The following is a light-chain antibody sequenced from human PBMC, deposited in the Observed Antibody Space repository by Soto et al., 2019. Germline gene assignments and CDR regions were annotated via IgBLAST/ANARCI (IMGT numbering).Light chain of an antibody. CDR2: KAS. J-gene: IGKJ1*01. V-gene: IGKV1-5*03. CDR1: QSGNAW. Sequence: DIQVAQSPSTLSASVGDRVTITCRASQSGNAWLAWYQQKPGTAPKLLIYKASTLDRGVSSRFSGSGSGTEFTLTISSLQPEDSATYYCQQYSSYSPWLFGQGTKVEI. CDR3: QQYSSYSPWL.